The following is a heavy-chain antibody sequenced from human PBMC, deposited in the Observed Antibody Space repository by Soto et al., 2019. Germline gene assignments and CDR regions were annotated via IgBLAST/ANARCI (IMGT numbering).Heavy chain of an antibody. V-gene: IGHV1-18*04. CDR1: GYTFTSYG. Sequence: ASVKVSCKASGYTFTSYGISWVRQAPGQGLEWMGWISAYNGNTNYAQKLQGRVTMTTDTSTSTSYKELRSLRSDDTAVYYCAIVSVGYGVFDYWGQGILVSVSS. CDR2: ISAYNGNT. CDR3: AIVSVGYGVFDY. D-gene: IGHD2-8*01. J-gene: IGHJ4*02.